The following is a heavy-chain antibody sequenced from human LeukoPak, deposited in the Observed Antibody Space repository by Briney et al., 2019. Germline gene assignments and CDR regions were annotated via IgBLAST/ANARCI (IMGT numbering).Heavy chain of an antibody. J-gene: IGHJ4*02. Sequence: GGSLRLSCAASGFTFSTYWMTWVRQAPGKGLEWVAIIKADGSEKYYVDSVKGRFTISRDNAENSLFLQMNGLRPEDTAVFYCARGQYTEGLSYWGQGTLVTVSS. V-gene: IGHV3-7*03. CDR2: IKADGSEK. CDR1: GFTFSTYW. CDR3: ARGQYTEGLSY. D-gene: IGHD2-2*02.